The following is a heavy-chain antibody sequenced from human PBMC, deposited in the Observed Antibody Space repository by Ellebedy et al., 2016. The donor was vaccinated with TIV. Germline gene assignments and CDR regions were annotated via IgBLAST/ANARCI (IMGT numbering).Heavy chain of an antibody. J-gene: IGHJ6*02. CDR3: ARARYSSGWSVSYYYYGMDV. CDR1: GYIFTKYY. V-gene: IGHV1-46*01. Sequence: ASVKVSCKASGYIFTKYYMHWVRQAPGQGLEWMGIINPSGGSTSYAQKFQGRVTMTRDTSTSTVYMELSSLRSEDTAVYYCARARYSSGWSVSYYYYGMDVWGQGTTVTVSS. D-gene: IGHD6-19*01. CDR2: INPSGGST.